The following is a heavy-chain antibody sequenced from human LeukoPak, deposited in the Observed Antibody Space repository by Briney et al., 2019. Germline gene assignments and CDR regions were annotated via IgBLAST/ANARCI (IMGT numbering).Heavy chain of an antibody. CDR2: IYYSGST. Sequence: SETLSLTCTVSGGSISSSSYYWSWIRQPPGKGLEWIGYIYYSGSTNYNPSLKSRVTISVDTSKNQFSLKLSSVTAADTAVYYCARIYSSSWIYWFDPWGQGTLVTVSS. D-gene: IGHD6-13*01. CDR1: GGSISSSSYY. V-gene: IGHV4-61*01. CDR3: ARIYSSSWIYWFDP. J-gene: IGHJ5*02.